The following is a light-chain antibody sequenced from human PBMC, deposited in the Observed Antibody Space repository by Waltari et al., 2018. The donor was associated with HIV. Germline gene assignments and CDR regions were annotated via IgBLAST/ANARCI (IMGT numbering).Light chain of an antibody. CDR2: GNN. V-gene: IGLV1-40*01. Sequence: QSVLTQPPSVSGAPGQRVTISCTGSSPNIGAGYDVHWYQQLPGTAPKLLIYGNNNRPSGVSDRVSGYKSGTSASLAITGLQAEDEADYYCQSYDSRQSGFWVFGGGTTLTVL. CDR1: SPNIGAGYD. J-gene: IGLJ3*02. CDR3: QSYDSRQSGFWV.